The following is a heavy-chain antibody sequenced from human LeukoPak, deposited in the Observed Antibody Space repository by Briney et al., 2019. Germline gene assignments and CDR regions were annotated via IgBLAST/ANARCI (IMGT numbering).Heavy chain of an antibody. D-gene: IGHD3-22*01. CDR2: IYTSGST. Sequence: PSETLSLTCAVYGGSFSGYYWSWIRQPAGKGLEWIGRIYTSGSTNYNPSLKSRVTISVDTSKNQFSLKLSSVTAADTAVYYCARDKGDYYDSSGYYSDAFDIWGQGTMVTVSS. CDR3: ARDKGDYYDSSGYYSDAFDI. V-gene: IGHV4-4*07. J-gene: IGHJ3*02. CDR1: GGSFSGYY.